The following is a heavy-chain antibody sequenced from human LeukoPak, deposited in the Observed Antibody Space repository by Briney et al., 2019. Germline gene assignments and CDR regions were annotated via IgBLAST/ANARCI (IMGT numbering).Heavy chain of an antibody. D-gene: IGHD2-2*01. CDR2: ISYDGSNK. J-gene: IGHJ3*02. V-gene: IGHV3-30-3*01. CDR3: ASIVVPAAPGPHAFDI. Sequence: PGRSLRLSCAASGFTFSSYAMHWVRQAPGKGLEWVAVISYDGSNKYYADSVKGRFTISRDNSKNTLYLQMNSLRAEDTAVYYCASIVVPAAPGPHAFDIWGQGTMVTVSS. CDR1: GFTFSSYA.